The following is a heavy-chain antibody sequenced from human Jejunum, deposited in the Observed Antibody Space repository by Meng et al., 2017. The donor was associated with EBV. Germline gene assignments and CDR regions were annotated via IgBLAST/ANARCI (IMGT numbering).Heavy chain of an antibody. CDR1: GDRFGTYS. D-gene: IGHD4-17*01. Sequence: QEQLVQSGAEGKKPGSSLKVSCKASGDRFGTYSVSWVRQAPGQGLEWMGNTVPIFGTTSYAQKFQGRVTITADESTRTAFMELRNLRSEDSAMYYCARAGGDYEDYWGQGTLVTVSS. CDR3: ARAGGDYEDY. J-gene: IGHJ4*02. CDR2: TVPIFGTT. V-gene: IGHV1-69*15.